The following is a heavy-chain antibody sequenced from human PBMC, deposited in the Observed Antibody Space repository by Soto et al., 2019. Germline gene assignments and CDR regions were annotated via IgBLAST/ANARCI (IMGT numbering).Heavy chain of an antibody. V-gene: IGHV3-23*01. CDR1: GFTFSNNA. CDR2: ISATGGST. CDR3: ARSPFLGYNMDV. Sequence: EVQLLESGGGLVQPGGALRVSCAASGFTFSNNAMNWVRQAPGKGLEWVSSISATGGSTYYADSVKGRFTISRDNSKNTLYVQMNSRGAEDMAVYYCARSPFLGYNMDVWGKGTTVTVSS. J-gene: IGHJ6*03. D-gene: IGHD3-3*02.